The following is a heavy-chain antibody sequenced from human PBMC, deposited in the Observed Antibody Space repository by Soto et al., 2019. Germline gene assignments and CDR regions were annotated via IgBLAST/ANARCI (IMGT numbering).Heavy chain of an antibody. CDR2: IIPIFGTA. V-gene: IGHV1-69*12. CDR1: GGTFSSYA. CDR3: ARDNPLTTVVTTFYYYYGMDV. J-gene: IGHJ6*02. Sequence: QVQLVQSGAEVKKPGSSVKVSCKASGGTFSSYAISWVRQAPGQGLEWMGGIIPIFGTANYAQKFQGRVTITADESTSTAYMELSSLRSEDTAVYYCARDNPLTTVVTTFYYYYGMDVWGQGTTVTVSS. D-gene: IGHD4-17*01.